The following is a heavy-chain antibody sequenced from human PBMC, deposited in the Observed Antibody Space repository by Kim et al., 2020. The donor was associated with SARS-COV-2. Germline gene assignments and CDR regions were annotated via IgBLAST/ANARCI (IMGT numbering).Heavy chain of an antibody. D-gene: IGHD3-22*01. CDR3: ARTGDLITMIVVGHWYFDL. J-gene: IGHJ2*01. Sequence: SRVTISVDTSKNQFSLKLSSVTAADTAVYYCARTGDLITMIVVGHWYFDLWGRGTLVTVSS. V-gene: IGHV4-59*01.